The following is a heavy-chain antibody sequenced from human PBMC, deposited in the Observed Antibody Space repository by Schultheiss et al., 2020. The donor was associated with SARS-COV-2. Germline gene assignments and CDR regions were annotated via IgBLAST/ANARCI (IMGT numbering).Heavy chain of an antibody. D-gene: IGHD5-18*01. CDR2: IYTSGST. CDR1: GYSISSGYY. J-gene: IGHJ6*02. CDR3: ARIRGYIYGPNYYYYGMDV. V-gene: IGHV4-38-2*01. Sequence: GSLRLSCAVSGYSISSGYYWGWIRQPPGKGLEWIGSIYTSGSTNYNPSLKSRVTISVDTSKNQFSLKLSSVTAADTAVYYCARIRGYIYGPNYYYYGMDVWGQGTTVTVAS.